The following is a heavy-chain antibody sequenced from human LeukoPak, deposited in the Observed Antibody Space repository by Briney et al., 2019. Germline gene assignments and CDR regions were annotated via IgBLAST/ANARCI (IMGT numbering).Heavy chain of an antibody. Sequence: GGSLRLSCAPSAFTFSSYAMTWVRQAPGKGLEWVSGISDSGGSTYYADSVKGRFTISRDNSKNTLYLQMSSLRAEDTAVYYCAKDLGYCSSTSCFFDYWGQGTLVTVSS. J-gene: IGHJ4*02. V-gene: IGHV3-23*01. CDR2: ISDSGGST. CDR1: AFTFSSYA. D-gene: IGHD2-2*01. CDR3: AKDLGYCSSTSCFFDY.